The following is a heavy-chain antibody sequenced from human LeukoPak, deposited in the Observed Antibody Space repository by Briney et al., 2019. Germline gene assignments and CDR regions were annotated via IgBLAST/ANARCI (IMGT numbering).Heavy chain of an antibody. J-gene: IGHJ3*01. CDR2: FDPEDGET. CDR3: ARLRSIGASGHDASDV. V-gene: IGHV1-24*01. D-gene: IGHD6-25*01. Sequence: ASVKVSCKVSGYTLTELSMHWVRQAPGKGLEWMGGFDPEDGETIYAQKFQGRVTMTEDTSTDTAYMELTSLRSDDTAVYYCARLRSIGASGHDASDVWGQGTMVTVSS. CDR1: GYTLTELS.